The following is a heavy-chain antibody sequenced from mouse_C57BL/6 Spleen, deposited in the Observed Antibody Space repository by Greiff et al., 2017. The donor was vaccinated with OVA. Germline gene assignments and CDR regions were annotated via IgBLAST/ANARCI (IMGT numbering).Heavy chain of an antibody. D-gene: IGHD1-1*01. V-gene: IGHV5-16*01. CDR1: GFTFSDYY. CDR3: ARDDGSSFDY. CDR2: INYDGSST. J-gene: IGHJ2*01. Sequence: DVKLVESEGGLVQPGSSMKLSCTASGFTFSDYYMAWVRQVPEKGLEWVANINYDGSSTYYLDSLTSRFIISRDNAKNILYLQMGSLKSEDTATYYCARDDGSSFDYWGQGTTLTVSS.